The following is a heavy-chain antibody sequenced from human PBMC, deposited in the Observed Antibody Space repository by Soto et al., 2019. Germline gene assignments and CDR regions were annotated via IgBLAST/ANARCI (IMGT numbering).Heavy chain of an antibody. CDR2: IYYSGST. Sequence: QMQLQESGPGLVKPSQTLSLTRTVSGGSISSGGYYWSWIRQHPGKGLEWIGYIYYSGSTYYNPSLKRRVTIPVDTSKNQFSLKLSSVTAADTAVYYCARGPGTMAKIDYWGQGTLVTVSS. CDR3: ARGPGTMAKIDY. D-gene: IGHD3-10*01. J-gene: IGHJ4*02. CDR1: GGSISSGGYY. V-gene: IGHV4-31*03.